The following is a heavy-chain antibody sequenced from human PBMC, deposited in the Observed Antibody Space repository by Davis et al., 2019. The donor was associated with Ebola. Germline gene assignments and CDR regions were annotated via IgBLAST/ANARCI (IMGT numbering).Heavy chain of an antibody. D-gene: IGHD6-19*01. V-gene: IGHV1-8*01. CDR3: ARVRSTSGWRYYFDY. J-gene: IGHJ4*02. CDR2: MNPNSGNT. Sequence: ASVKVSCKASGYTFTSYDINWVRQATGQGLEWMGWMNPNSGNTGYAQKFQGRVTMTRDTSISTAFMELSSLGSEDTAVYYCARVRSTSGWRYYFDYWGQGTLVTVSS. CDR1: GYTFTSYD.